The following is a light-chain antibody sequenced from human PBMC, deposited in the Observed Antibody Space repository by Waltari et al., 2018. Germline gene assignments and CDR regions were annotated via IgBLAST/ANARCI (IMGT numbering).Light chain of an antibody. CDR1: SSDVGNYNL. J-gene: IGLJ3*02. CDR2: DVS. Sequence: QSALTQPASVSGSPGQSITISCTGTSSDVGNYNLVSWYQQHPGKAPKLMIYDVSKRPSGVSYRVSGSKSGNTASRTISGRQAEDEADYYCCSYAGSSTWVFGGGTKLTVL. CDR3: CSYAGSSTWV. V-gene: IGLV2-23*02.